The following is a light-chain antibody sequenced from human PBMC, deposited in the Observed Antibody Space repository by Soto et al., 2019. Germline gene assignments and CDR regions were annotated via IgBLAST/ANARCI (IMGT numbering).Light chain of an antibody. Sequence: QSALTQPASVSGSPGQSITISCTGTSSDVGSYNLVSWYQHHPGKAPKLMIYEGSKRPSGVSNRFSGYKSGNTASLTIAGLQAEDEADYYCCSYAGSSTLVFGGGTKLTVL. CDR1: SSDVGSYNL. CDR3: CSYAGSSTLV. V-gene: IGLV2-23*01. J-gene: IGLJ2*01. CDR2: EGS.